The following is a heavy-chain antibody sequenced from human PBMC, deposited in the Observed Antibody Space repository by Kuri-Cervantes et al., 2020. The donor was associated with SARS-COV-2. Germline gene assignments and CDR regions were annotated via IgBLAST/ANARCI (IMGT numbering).Heavy chain of an antibody. CDR2: INPNTGNS. J-gene: IGHJ5*01. Sequence: ASVKVSCKASGYPFTNNYIHWVRKAPGQGLEWMGRINPNTGNSYYVQRFQGRVTMTRDESTNTDYLDLSGLTSADTAVYFCASNWLWGTYHYFEYWGHGTLVTVSS. CDR3: ASNWLWGTYHYFEY. D-gene: IGHD3-16*02. V-gene: IGHV1-2*06. CDR1: GYPFTNNY.